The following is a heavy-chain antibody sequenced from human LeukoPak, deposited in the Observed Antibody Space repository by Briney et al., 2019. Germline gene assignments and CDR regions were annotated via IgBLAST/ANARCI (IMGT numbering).Heavy chain of an antibody. J-gene: IGHJ4*02. Sequence: ASVKVSCKTSGYTFTKYYMHWVRQAPGQGLEWMGWMNPNSGGTNYAQKFQGRVTMTRDTSISTAYMELSRLRSDDTAVYYCARGPYYDILTGYYLWYFDYWGQGTLVTVSS. D-gene: IGHD3-9*01. CDR3: ARGPYYDILTGYYLWYFDY. CDR2: MNPNSGGT. V-gene: IGHV1-2*02. CDR1: GYTFTKYY.